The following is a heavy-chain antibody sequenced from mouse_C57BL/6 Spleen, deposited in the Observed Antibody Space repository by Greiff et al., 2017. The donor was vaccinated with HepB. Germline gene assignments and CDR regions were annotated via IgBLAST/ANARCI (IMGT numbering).Heavy chain of an antibody. J-gene: IGHJ4*01. CDR3: ARSYDYGYAMDY. CDR2: IYPGDGDT. V-gene: IGHV1-80*01. Sequence: QLKQSGAELVKPGASVKISCKASGYAFSSYWMNWVKQRPGKGLEWIGQIYPGDGDTNYNGKFKGKATLTADKSSSTAYMQLSSLTSEDSAVYFCARSYDYGYAMDYWGQGTSVTVSS. CDR1: GYAFSSYW. D-gene: IGHD2-4*01.